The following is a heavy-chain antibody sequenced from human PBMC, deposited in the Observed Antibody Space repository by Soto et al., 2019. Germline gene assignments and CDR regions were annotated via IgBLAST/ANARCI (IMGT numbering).Heavy chain of an antibody. D-gene: IGHD5-18*01. J-gene: IGHJ4*02. CDR1: GDTLSHYG. V-gene: IGHV1-69*01. Sequence: QVQLVQSGAEAKKPGSSVKVSCKASGDTLSHYGVSWVRQVPGKGLEWMGGTTAILGTRDYAQKFQGRMTITPDESTTTSYVELNSLTSDYTAVYYCAAGDSSDTGDHWGQGTLVTVSS. CDR3: AAGDSSDTGDH. CDR2: TTAILGTR.